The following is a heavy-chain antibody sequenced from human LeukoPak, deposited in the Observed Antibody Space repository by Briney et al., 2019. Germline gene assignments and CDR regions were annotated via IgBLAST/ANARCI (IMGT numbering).Heavy chain of an antibody. J-gene: IGHJ4*02. CDR2: INGNGDDS. Sequence: PGGSLRLSCAASGFTFDEYVMHWVRQAPGQGLEWVSLINGNGDDSYYADSVKGRFTVSRDNREKSLFPHMNSLRTDDTAFYYCAKGLSSSSWYVADSWGQGTLVTVSS. D-gene: IGHD6-13*01. V-gene: IGHV3-43*02. CDR1: GFTFDEYV. CDR3: AKGLSSSSWYVADS.